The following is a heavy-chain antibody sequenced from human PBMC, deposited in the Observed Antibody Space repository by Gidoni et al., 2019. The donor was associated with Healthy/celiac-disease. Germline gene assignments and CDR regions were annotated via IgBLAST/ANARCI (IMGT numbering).Heavy chain of an antibody. J-gene: IGHJ4*02. CDR2: ISGSGGST. CDR3: AKGGVILDY. CDR1: GFTFSRYA. V-gene: IGHV3-23*01. Sequence: RLSCAASGFTFSRYAMSWVRQAPGKGLEWVSAISGSGGSTYYADSVKGRFTISRDNSKNTLYLQMNSLRAEETAVYYCAKGGVILDYWGQGTLVTVSS. D-gene: IGHD2-21*01.